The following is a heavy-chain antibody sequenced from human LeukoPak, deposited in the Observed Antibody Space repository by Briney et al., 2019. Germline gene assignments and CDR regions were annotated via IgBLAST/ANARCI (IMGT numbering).Heavy chain of an antibody. J-gene: IGHJ4*02. Sequence: GRSLRLSCAASGFIFSSYGMHWVRQTPGKGLEWVAVISYDGNNRYYADSVKGRFTISRDNSASTLSLQMNSLRAEDTAVYYCAKDLRRFSYGSFFENWGQGTLVTVSS. CDR3: AKDLRRFSYGSFFEN. D-gene: IGHD5-18*01. V-gene: IGHV3-30*18. CDR2: ISYDGNNR. CDR1: GFIFSSYG.